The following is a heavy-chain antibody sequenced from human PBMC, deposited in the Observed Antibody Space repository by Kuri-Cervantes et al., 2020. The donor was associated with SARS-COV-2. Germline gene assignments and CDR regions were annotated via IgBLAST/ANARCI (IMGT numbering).Heavy chain of an antibody. Sequence: SVKVSCKASGGTFSSYAISWVRQAPGQGLEWMGGIIPIFGTANYAQKFQGWVTMTRDTSISTAYMELSRLRSDDTAVYYCARDRRVCSGGSCYYYYYGMDVWGQGTTVTVSS. V-gene: IGHV1-69*05. J-gene: IGHJ6*02. D-gene: IGHD2-15*01. CDR2: IIPIFGTA. CDR1: GGTFSSYA. CDR3: ARDRRVCSGGSCYYYYYGMDV.